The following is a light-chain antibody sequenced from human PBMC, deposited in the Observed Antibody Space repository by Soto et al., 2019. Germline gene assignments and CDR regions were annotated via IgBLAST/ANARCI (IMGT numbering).Light chain of an antibody. CDR1: QSVRSN. CDR3: HQYNMWPPLI. V-gene: IGKV3-15*01. Sequence: EIVMTQSPATLSVSPGESATLSCRASQSVRSNLAWYQQKPGQAPRLLIYGASTRATGIPARFSDSGSGTEFTLTISSLQSEDFAVYYCHQYNMWPPLIFGGGTKVEIK. J-gene: IGKJ4*01. CDR2: GAS.